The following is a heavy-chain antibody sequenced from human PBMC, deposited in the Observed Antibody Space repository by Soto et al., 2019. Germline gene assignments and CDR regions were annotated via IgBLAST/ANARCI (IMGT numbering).Heavy chain of an antibody. CDR1: GFTFDDYA. V-gene: IGHV3-9*01. CDR2: ITWNSGII. CDR3: KKDVTFGGSGSLDH. Sequence: EVQLVESGGGLVQPGRSLTLSCAVSGFTFDDYAMHWVRQVPGQGLEWVSGITWNSGIIGYADSVKGRFTISRDNTKNSLSLRMNSLGAEDTALYDCKKDVTFGGSGSLDHWGQGTLVTVSS. J-gene: IGHJ4*02. D-gene: IGHD2-15*01.